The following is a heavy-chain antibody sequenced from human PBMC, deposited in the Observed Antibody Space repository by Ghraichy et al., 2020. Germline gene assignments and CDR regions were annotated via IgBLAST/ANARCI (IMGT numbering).Heavy chain of an antibody. Sequence: ETLSLTCAASGFSFSNTWMHWVRQDSGKGLVWLAHINPDGSVTNYADSVKGRFTISRDNSKNTLYLQMSSLRVEDSALYYCAKDLNWQQVDYWGQGNLVTVSS. D-gene: IGHD6-13*01. V-gene: IGHV3-74*01. CDR3: AKDLNWQQVDY. CDR2: INPDGSVT. CDR1: GFSFSNTW. J-gene: IGHJ4*02.